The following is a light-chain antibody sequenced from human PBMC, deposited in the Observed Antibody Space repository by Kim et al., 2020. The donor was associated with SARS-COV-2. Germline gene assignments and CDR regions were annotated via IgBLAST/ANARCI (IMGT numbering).Light chain of an antibody. CDR1: KLGDKY. CDR3: QAWDSSTVV. CDR2: QDT. J-gene: IGLJ2*01. V-gene: IGLV3-1*01. Sequence: SYELTQPPSVSVSPGQTASITCSGDKLGDKYACWYQPRPGQSPVLVIYQDTKRPSGIPERFSGSNSGNTATLTIGGTQAMDEADYYCQAWDSSTVVFGGGTQRTVL.